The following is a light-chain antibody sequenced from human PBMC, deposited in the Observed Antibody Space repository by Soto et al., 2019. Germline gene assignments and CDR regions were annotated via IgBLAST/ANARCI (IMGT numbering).Light chain of an antibody. CDR2: GAS. V-gene: IGKV3D-20*01. Sequence: EIVLTQSPATLSLSPGDRATLSCGASQSVSNNFLAWYQQKPGLAPRLLIYGASSRATGIPDRFSGSGSGTDFTLIITRLEPEDSAVYYCQQYGSSRAFGQGTKLEIK. CDR1: QSVSNNF. J-gene: IGKJ2*01. CDR3: QQYGSSRA.